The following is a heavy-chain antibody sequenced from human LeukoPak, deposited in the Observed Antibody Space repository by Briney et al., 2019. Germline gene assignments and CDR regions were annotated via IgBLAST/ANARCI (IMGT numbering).Heavy chain of an antibody. J-gene: IGHJ5*02. Sequence: SQTLSLTCTVSGGSISSGSYYWSWIRQPAGKGLEWIGRIYTSGSTNYNPSLKSRVTISVDTSKNQFSLKLSSVTAADTAVYYCARSTYYDFWSGAGLWFDPRGQGTLVTVSS. D-gene: IGHD3-3*01. CDR1: GGSISSGSYY. CDR3: ARSTYYDFWSGAGLWFDP. V-gene: IGHV4-61*02. CDR2: IYTSGST.